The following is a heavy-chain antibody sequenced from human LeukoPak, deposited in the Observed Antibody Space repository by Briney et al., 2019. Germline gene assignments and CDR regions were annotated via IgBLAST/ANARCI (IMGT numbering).Heavy chain of an antibody. CDR3: ARRYSGSHQRDFYFDF. J-gene: IGHJ4*02. CDR1: GYSFTNYW. D-gene: IGHD1-26*01. Sequence: GESVKISCKGSGYSFTNYWIGWVRQMPGKGLEWMGIVYPGDSDTKYSPSFQGQVTMSADRSISAAYLQWSSLKASDTAIYYCARRYSGSHQRDFYFDFWGQGTLVTVSS. V-gene: IGHV5-51*01. CDR2: VYPGDSDT.